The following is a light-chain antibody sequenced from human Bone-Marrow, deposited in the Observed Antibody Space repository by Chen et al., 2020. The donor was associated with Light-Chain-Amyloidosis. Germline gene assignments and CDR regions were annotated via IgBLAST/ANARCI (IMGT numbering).Light chain of an antibody. CDR2: EDD. CDR3: QSYQGSSQGV. Sequence: NFMLTQPHSVSESPGKTVIISCTRSSGSIATHYVQWYQQRPGSSPTTLIYEDDQRPSGVPDRFSGSIDRSSNSASLTISGLKTEDEADYYCQSYQGSSQGVFGGVTKLTVL. V-gene: IGLV6-57*01. J-gene: IGLJ3*02. CDR1: SGSIATHY.